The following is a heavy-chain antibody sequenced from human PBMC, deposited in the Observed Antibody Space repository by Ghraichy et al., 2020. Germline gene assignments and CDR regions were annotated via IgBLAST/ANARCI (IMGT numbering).Heavy chain of an antibody. Sequence: GGSLRLSCAASGFTVISSYMSWFRQAPGKGLEWVAIVYGGGNTFYADSVKGRFTISRDTSNNTVYLQMNTLRDEETAVYYCAALAVADFDYWGQGTLVVVSS. CDR1: GFTVISSY. V-gene: IGHV3-66*01. D-gene: IGHD6-19*01. CDR3: AALAVADFDY. CDR2: VYGGGNT. J-gene: IGHJ4*02.